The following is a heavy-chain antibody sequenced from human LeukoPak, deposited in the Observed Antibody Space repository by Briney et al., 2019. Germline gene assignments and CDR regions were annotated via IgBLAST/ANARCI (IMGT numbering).Heavy chain of an antibody. Sequence: SETLSLTCTVSGGSISSSSYYWGWIRQPPGKGLEWIGSIYYSGSTYYNPSLKSRVTISVDTSKNQFSLKLSSVTAADTAVYYCARGKYVWASYREKFDYWGQGTLVAVSS. J-gene: IGHJ4*02. CDR2: IYYSGST. V-gene: IGHV4-39*01. CDR3: ARGKYVWASYREKFDY. CDR1: GGSISSSSYY. D-gene: IGHD3-16*02.